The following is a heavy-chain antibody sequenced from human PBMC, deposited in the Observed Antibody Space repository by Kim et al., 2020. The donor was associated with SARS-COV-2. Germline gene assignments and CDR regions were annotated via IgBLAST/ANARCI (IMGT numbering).Heavy chain of an antibody. Sequence: KRYSPSLKSRLTVTKDTSKNQVVLTMTNMDPLDTATYYCAHGMRWRQIDYWGQGTLVTVSS. V-gene: IGHV2-5*01. CDR2: K. J-gene: IGHJ4*02. CDR3: AHGMRWRQIDY.